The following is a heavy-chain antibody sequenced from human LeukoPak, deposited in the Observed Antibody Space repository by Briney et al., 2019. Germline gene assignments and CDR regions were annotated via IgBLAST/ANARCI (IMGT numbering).Heavy chain of an antibody. CDR1: GFTFSDHY. V-gene: IGHV3-72*01. J-gene: IGHJ4*02. CDR2: TRNKANSYTT. Sequence: GGSLRLSCAASGFTFSDHYMDWVRQAPGKGLEWVGRTRNKANSYTTEYAASVEGRFTIPRDDSKNSLYLQMNSLKTEDTAVYYCARGITFGGEYYFDYWGQGTLVTVSS. CDR3: ARGITFGGEYYFDY. D-gene: IGHD3-16*01.